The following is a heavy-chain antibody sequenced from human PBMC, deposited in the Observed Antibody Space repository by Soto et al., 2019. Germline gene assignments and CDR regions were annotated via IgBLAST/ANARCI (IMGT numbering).Heavy chain of an antibody. Sequence: GGSLRLSCAGSGFTFSNYNMGWVRQAPGKGLDWLAFITASGTTTYYGDSVKGRFTISRDNAKSSVYLQMNSLRAEDTGIYHCVRGTYSSGPCYWGQGILVTVSS. D-gene: IGHD3-10*01. V-gene: IGHV3-48*01. CDR2: ITASGTTT. J-gene: IGHJ4*02. CDR3: VRGTYSSGPCY. CDR1: GFTFSNYN.